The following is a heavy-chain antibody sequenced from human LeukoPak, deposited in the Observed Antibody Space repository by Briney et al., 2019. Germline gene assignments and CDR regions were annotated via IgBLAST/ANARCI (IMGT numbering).Heavy chain of an antibody. CDR1: GYTFTCYG. CDR2: ISAYNGNT. V-gene: IGHV1-18*04. J-gene: IGHJ6*04. CDR3: ARVVRGSDYYYYGMDV. D-gene: IGHD3-10*01. Sequence: ASVKVSCKASGYTFTCYGISWVRLAPGQGLEWMGWISAYNGNTNYAQKLQGRVTMTTDTSTSTAYMELRSLRSDDTAVYYCARVVRGSDYYYYGMDVWGNGPTVTVSS.